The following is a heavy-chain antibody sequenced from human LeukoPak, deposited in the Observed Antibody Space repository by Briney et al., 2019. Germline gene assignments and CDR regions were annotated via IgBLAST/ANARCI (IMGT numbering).Heavy chain of an antibody. V-gene: IGHV1-18*01. J-gene: IGHJ3*02. Sequence: ASVKVSCKASGYTFTSYGISWVRQAPGQGLEWMGWISAYNGNTNYAQKLQGRVTMTTDTSTSTAYMELRSLRSDDTAVYYWARDPPYSSSPHGAFDIWGQGTMVTVSS. CDR1: GYTFTSYG. D-gene: IGHD6-6*01. CDR3: ARDPPYSSSPHGAFDI. CDR2: ISAYNGNT.